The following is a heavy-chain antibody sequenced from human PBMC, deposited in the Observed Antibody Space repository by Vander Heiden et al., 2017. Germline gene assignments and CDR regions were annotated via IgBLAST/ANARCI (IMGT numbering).Heavy chain of an antibody. D-gene: IGHD2-2*01. CDR1: GGSISSYY. J-gene: IGHJ4*02. Sequence: QVQLQESGPGLVKPSETLSLTCTVSGGSISSYYWRWIRQPPGKGLEWIGYIYYSGSTNYNPSLKSRVTISVDTSKNQFSLKLSSVTAADTAVYYCAREVGYCSSTSCYSHFDYWGQGTLVTVSS. CDR2: IYYSGST. CDR3: AREVGYCSSTSCYSHFDY. V-gene: IGHV4-59*01.